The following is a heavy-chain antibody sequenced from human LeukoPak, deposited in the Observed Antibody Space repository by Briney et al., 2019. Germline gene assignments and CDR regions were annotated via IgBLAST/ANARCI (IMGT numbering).Heavy chain of an antibody. Sequence: GGSLRLSCAASGFTFSSYTMNWVRQAPGKGLEWVSFISTHTTYIYYADSVKGRFTVSRDNAKNSLYLQMNSLGAEDTAVYYCARGGNDVLTGPDYWGQGTLVTVSS. CDR1: GFTFSSYT. CDR2: ISTHTTYI. V-gene: IGHV3-21*01. J-gene: IGHJ4*02. D-gene: IGHD3-9*01. CDR3: ARGGNDVLTGPDY.